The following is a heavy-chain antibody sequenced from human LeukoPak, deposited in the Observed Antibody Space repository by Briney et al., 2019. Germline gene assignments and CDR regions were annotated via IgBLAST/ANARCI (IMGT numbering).Heavy chain of an antibody. Sequence: PSETLSLTCTVSGGSISSYYWSWIRQPPGKGLEWIGYIYYSGSTNYNPSLKSRVTISVGTSKNQFSLKLSSVTAADTAVYYCASAYYDSSGYYYSRDYWGQGTLVTVSS. CDR2: IYYSGST. CDR3: ASAYYDSSGYYYSRDY. CDR1: GGSISSYY. V-gene: IGHV4-59*01. J-gene: IGHJ4*02. D-gene: IGHD3-22*01.